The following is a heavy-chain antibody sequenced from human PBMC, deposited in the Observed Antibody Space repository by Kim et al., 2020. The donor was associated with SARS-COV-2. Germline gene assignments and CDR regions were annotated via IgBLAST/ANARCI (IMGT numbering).Heavy chain of an antibody. Sequence: GESLKISCKGSGYSFTSYWIGWVRQMPGKGLEWMGIIYPGDSDTRYSPSFQGQVTISADKSISTAYLQWSSLKASDTAMYYCARQDAGGNLGTDAFDIWGQGTMVTVSS. V-gene: IGHV5-51*01. CDR3: ARQDAGGNLGTDAFDI. CDR1: GYSFTSYW. CDR2: IYPGDSDT. J-gene: IGHJ3*02. D-gene: IGHD6-13*01.